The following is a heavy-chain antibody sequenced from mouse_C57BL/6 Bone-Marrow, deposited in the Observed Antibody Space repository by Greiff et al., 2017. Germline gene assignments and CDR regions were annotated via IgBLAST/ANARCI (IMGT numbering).Heavy chain of an antibody. CDR1: GYTFTSYW. V-gene: IGHV1-59*01. CDR2: IDPSDSYT. J-gene: IGHJ1*03. CDR3: AREGPLYGSRMYFEV. D-gene: IGHD1-1*01. Sequence: VQLQQTGAELVRPGTSVKLSCKASGYTFTSYWMHWVKQRPGQGLEWIGVIDPSDSYTNYNQKFKGKATLTVDTSSSTAYMQLSSLTSEESAVYYCAREGPLYGSRMYFEVWGTGTTVTVSA.